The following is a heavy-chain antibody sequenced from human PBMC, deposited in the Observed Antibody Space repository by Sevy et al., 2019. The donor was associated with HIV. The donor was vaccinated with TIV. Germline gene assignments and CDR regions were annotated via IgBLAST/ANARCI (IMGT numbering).Heavy chain of an antibody. V-gene: IGHV3-7*01. J-gene: IGHJ4*02. D-gene: IGHD3-10*01. CDR1: GFTFSSYW. CDR2: MRQDGSEK. Sequence: GGSLRLSCAASGFTFSSYWMTWVRQVPGKGLEWVANMRQDGSEKYYVDSVKGRFTISRDNAKNSLYLQMNSLRAEDTAVYYCARGIYGSGSRLGLGYWGQGTLVTVSS. CDR3: ARGIYGSGSRLGLGY.